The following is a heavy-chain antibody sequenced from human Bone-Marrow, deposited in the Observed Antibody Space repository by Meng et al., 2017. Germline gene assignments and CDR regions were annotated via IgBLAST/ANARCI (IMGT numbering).Heavy chain of an antibody. Sequence: GQLVGSVGGFGKPGGSLRLSCAASGFTFSNAWMTWVRQAPGKGLEWIGRMKSNVDGGTVDYAAAVKGRFFISRDDSENTFYLQMNSLKTEDTAVYYCSGHVDYWGHGTLVTVSS. V-gene: IGHV3-15*01. J-gene: IGHJ4*01. CDR2: MKSNVDGGTV. CDR1: GFTFSNAW. CDR3: SGHVDY.